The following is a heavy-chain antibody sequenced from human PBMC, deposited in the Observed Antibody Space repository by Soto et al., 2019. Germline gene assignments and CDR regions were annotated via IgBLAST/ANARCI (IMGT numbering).Heavy chain of an antibody. V-gene: IGHV1-18*04. D-gene: IGHD3-22*01. Sequence: SVKFSCKASGYTFTSYGISWVRQAPGQGLEWMGWISAYNGNTNYAQKLQGRVTMTTDTSTSTAYMELRSLRSDDTAVYYCAREPIRGYYDSSGYYFDYWGQGTLVTVSS. J-gene: IGHJ4*02. CDR1: GYTFTSYG. CDR3: AREPIRGYYDSSGYYFDY. CDR2: ISAYNGNT.